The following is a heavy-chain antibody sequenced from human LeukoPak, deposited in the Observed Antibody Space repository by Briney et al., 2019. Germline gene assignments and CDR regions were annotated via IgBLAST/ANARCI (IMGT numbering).Heavy chain of an antibody. V-gene: IGHV4-34*01. CDR3: ARGQRRVPLLRGVGPQSWFDP. J-gene: IGHJ5*02. D-gene: IGHD3-10*01. CDR2: INHSGST. CDR1: GGSFSGYY. Sequence: SETLSLTCAVYGGSFSGYYWSWIRQPPGKGLEWIGEINHSGSTNYNPSLKSRVTISVDTSKSQFSLNLTSVIAADTAIYYCARGQRRVPLLRGVGPQSWFDPWGQGTLVTVSS.